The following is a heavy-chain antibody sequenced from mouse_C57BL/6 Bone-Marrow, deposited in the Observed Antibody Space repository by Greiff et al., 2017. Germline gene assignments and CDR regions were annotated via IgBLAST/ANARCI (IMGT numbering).Heavy chain of an antibody. V-gene: IGHV1-55*01. CDR2: IYPGSGST. Sequence: QVQLQQPGAELVKPGASVKMSCKASGYTFTSYWITWVKQRPGQGLEWIGDIYPGSGSTNYNEKFKSKATLTVDTSSSTAYMQLSSLTSEDSAVYYCARRRGYYYGDYDYAMDYWGQGTSVTVSS. CDR3: ARRRGYYYGDYDYAMDY. D-gene: IGHD2-13*01. J-gene: IGHJ4*01. CDR1: GYTFTSYW.